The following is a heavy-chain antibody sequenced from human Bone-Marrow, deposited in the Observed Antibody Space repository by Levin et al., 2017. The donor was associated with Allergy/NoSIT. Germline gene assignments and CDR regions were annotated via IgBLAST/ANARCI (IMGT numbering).Heavy chain of an antibody. CDR2: IVPIYGTT. D-gene: IGHD4-17*01. CDR3: VRRYGDYDEVYYFDY. J-gene: IGHJ4*02. CDR1: GGTFRTHF. V-gene: IGHV1-69*13. Sequence: SVKVSCRVSGGTFRTHFLNWVRQAPGQGLEWVGGIVPIYGTTTYSQKLQGRVTITADHSTETVYLELTSLTSDDTASYYCVRRYGDYDEVYYFDYWGQGTLITVSS.